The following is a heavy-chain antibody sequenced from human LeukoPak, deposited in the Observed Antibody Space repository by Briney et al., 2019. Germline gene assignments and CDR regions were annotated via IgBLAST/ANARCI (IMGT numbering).Heavy chain of an antibody. J-gene: IGHJ4*02. CDR2: ISAYSGNT. CDR1: GYTFTSYG. D-gene: IGHD6-19*01. Sequence: ASVKVSCKASGYTFTSYGISWVRQAPGQGLQWIAWISAYSGNTVYAQKFQGRVTVTTDTSTSTAYMELRSLSFDDTALYYCAREQVSVAGKNFDYWGQGTLVTVSS. CDR3: AREQVSVAGKNFDY. V-gene: IGHV1-18*01.